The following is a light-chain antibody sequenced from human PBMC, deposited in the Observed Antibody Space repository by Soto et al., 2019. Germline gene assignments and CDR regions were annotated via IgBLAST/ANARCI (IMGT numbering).Light chain of an antibody. CDR3: SSYAGSNTLV. CDR2: EGS. V-gene: IGLV2-23*01. Sequence: QSALTQPASVSGSPGQSITISCTGTSSDVGSYNLVSWYQQHPGKAPKLMIYEGSKRPSGVSNRFSGSKSGNTASLTISGLQAEDEAEYYCSSYAGSNTLVFGGGTKPTVL. J-gene: IGLJ2*01. CDR1: SSDVGSYNL.